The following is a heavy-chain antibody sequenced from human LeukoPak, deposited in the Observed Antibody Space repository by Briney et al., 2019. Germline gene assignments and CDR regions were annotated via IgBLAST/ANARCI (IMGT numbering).Heavy chain of an antibody. D-gene: IGHD3-22*01. CDR3: AIYYDSSGYYYWFDY. J-gene: IGHJ4*02. CDR2: IIPIFGTA. CDR1: GGTFSSYA. V-gene: IGHV1-69*13. Sequence: ASVKVSCKASGGTFSSYAISWVRQAPGQGLEWMGGIIPIFGTANYAQKFQGRVTITADESTSAAYMELSSLRSEDTAVYYCAIYYDSSGYYYWFDYWGQGTLVTVSS.